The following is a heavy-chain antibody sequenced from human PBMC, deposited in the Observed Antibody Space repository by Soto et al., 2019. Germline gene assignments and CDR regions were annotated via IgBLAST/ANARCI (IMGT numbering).Heavy chain of an antibody. CDR2: IYYTGST. CDR3: ARAFDYSSGYYGGLGY. V-gene: IGHV4-30-4*01. J-gene: IGHJ4*02. CDR1: GASISSGDYY. Sequence: QVQLQESGPGLVKPSQTLSLTCTVSGASISSGDYYWSWIRQPPGKGLEWIGYIYYTGSTYYNPSLKSRVTISVDTSKNQLSLKLSSVTAADTAVYYCARAFDYSSGYYGGLGYWGQGTLVTVSS. D-gene: IGHD3-22*01.